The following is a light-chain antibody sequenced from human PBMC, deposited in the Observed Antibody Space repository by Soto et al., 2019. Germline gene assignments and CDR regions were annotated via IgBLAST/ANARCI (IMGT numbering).Light chain of an antibody. CDR3: QQYGSSLIT. Sequence: EIVLTQSPGTLSLSPGERATLSCRASQSVSSSSLAWYQQKPGQSPRLLIYGASSRATGIPDRFSGSGSGTDFTLTINRLEPEDFAVYYCQQYGSSLITFGQGTRL. CDR2: GAS. V-gene: IGKV3-20*01. J-gene: IGKJ5*01. CDR1: QSVSSSS.